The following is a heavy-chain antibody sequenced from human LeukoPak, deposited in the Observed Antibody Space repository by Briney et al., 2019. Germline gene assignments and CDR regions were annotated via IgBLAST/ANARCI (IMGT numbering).Heavy chain of an antibody. CDR2: IYWDDDK. V-gene: IGHV2-5*02. D-gene: IGHD1-26*01. CDR1: GFSLTSSSVG. CDR3: ARGPYASYWSYYFDY. Sequence: SGPTLVKPTQTLTLTCTFSGFSLTSSSVGVGWIRQPPGKALEWLALIYWDDDKQYSPSLKSRVTITKDTSKNQVVLTMTNMDPVDTATHYCARGPYASYWSYYFDYWGQGTLVTVSS. J-gene: IGHJ4*02.